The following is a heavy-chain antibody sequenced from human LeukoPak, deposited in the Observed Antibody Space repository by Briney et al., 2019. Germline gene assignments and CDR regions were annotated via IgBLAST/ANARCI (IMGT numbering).Heavy chain of an antibody. V-gene: IGHV1-69*01. CDR1: GGTFSSYA. Sequence: GASVKVSCKASGGTFSSYAISWVRQAPGQGLEWMGGIIPIFGTANYAQKFQGRVTITADESTSTAYMERSSLRSEDTAVYYCARGGGELRYFDWLPTWGQGTLVTVSS. J-gene: IGHJ5*02. D-gene: IGHD3-9*01. CDR3: ARGGGELRYFDWLPT. CDR2: IIPIFGTA.